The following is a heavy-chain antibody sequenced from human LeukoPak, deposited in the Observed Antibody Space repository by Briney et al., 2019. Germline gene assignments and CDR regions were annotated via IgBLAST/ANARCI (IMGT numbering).Heavy chain of an antibody. D-gene: IGHD6-19*01. CDR2: IHYNGST. Sequence: SETLSLTCTVSGGSVSSGSYYWSWIRQPPGKGLEWIGYIHYNGSTNYNPSLKSRVTISVDTSKNQFSLKLSSVTAADTAVYYCARDQSSGWPDYWGQGTLVTVSS. V-gene: IGHV4-61*01. J-gene: IGHJ4*02. CDR3: ARDQSSGWPDY. CDR1: GGSVSSGSYY.